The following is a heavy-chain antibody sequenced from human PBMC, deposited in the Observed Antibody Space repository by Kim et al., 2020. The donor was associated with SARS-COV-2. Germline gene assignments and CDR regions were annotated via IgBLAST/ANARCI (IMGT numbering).Heavy chain of an antibody. V-gene: IGHV4-34*01. Sequence: LKSRVTISVDTSKNQFSLKLSSVTAADTAVYYCARARGLGSGWYFADFDYWGQGTLVTVSS. D-gene: IGHD6-19*01. J-gene: IGHJ4*02. CDR3: ARARGLGSGWYFADFDY.